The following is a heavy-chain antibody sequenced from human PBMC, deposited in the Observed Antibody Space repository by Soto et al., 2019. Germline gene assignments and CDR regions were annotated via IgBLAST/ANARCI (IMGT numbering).Heavy chain of an antibody. CDR3: ARSLRDGYNDDAFDI. J-gene: IGHJ3*02. Sequence: SVKFSCKASGGTFSSYAISWVRQAPGQGLEWMGGIIPIFGTANYAQKFQGRVTITADKSTSTAYMELSSLRSEDTAVYYCARSLRDGYNDDAFDIWGQGTMVTVSS. CDR2: IIPIFGTA. V-gene: IGHV1-69*06. CDR1: GGTFSSYA. D-gene: IGHD5-12*01.